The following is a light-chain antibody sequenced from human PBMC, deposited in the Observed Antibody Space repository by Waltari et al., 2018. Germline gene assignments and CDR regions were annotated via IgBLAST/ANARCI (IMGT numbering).Light chain of an antibody. J-gene: IGLJ3*02. CDR1: SNNVGNQG. Sequence: QAGLTQPPSVSKDLRQTATPTCTGNSNNVGNQGAAWLQQHQGHPPKHLSSRNNNRPSGISERFSASTSGNTASLTISGLQPEDEADYYCSAWDSSLSAWVFGGGTKLTVL. V-gene: IGLV10-54*04. CDR2: RNN. CDR3: SAWDSSLSAWV.